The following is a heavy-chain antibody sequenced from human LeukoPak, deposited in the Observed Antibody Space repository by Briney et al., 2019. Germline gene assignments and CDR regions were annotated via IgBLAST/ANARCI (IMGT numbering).Heavy chain of an antibody. CDR3: ARDRWYYGSGSYHHD. Sequence: SETLSLTCIVSGGSISSSSYYWSWIRQPAGKGLEWIGRIYTSGSTNYNPSLKSRVTISVDTSKNQFSLKLSSVTAADTAVYYCARDRWYYGSGSYHHDWGQGTLVTVSS. CDR1: GGSISSSSYY. J-gene: IGHJ4*02. V-gene: IGHV4-61*02. CDR2: IYTSGST. D-gene: IGHD3-10*01.